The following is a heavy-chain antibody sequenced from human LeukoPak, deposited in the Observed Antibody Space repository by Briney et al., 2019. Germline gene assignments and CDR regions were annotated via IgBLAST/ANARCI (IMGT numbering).Heavy chain of an antibody. J-gene: IGHJ5*02. CDR1: GGSISSGGYY. CDR2: IYHSGST. Sequence: SETLSLTCTVSGGSISSGGYYWSWIRQPPGKGLEWIGYIYHSGSTYYNPSLKSRVTISVDRSKNQFSLKLSSVTAADTAVYYCARDEAGVLASWGQGTLVTVSS. D-gene: IGHD3-3*02. V-gene: IGHV4-30-2*01. CDR3: ARDEAGVLAS.